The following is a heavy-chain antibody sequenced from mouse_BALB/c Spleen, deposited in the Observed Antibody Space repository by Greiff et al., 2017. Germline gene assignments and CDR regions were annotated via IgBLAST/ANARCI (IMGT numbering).Heavy chain of an antibody. CDR2: IYPGDGDT. V-gene: IGHV1-80*01. CDR1: GYAFSSYW. D-gene: IGHD1-1*01. Sequence: QVQLQQSGAELVRPGSSVKISCKASGYAFSSYWMNWVKQRPGQGLEWIGQIYPGDGDTNYNGKFKGKATLTADRSSSTAYMQLSSLTSEDSAVYFCAMITTVVEGLAYWGQGTLVTVSA. J-gene: IGHJ3*01. CDR3: AMITTVVEGLAY.